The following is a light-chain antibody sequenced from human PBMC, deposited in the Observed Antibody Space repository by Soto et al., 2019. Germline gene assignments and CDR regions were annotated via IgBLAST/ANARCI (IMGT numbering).Light chain of an antibody. J-gene: IGKJ1*01. CDR1: QSISSW. Sequence: DIQMTQSPSTLSASVGDRVTITCRASQSISSWLAWYQQKPGKAPKLLIYKASSLESGVPSRFSGSGSGTEFTLTISSLQPDDFAPYYCQQYNSYSSLFGQGTKVEIK. CDR2: KAS. CDR3: QQYNSYSSL. V-gene: IGKV1-5*03.